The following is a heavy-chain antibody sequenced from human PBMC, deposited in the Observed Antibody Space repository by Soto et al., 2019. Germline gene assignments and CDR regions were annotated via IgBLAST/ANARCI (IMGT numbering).Heavy chain of an antibody. CDR3: ASRGIAAADTTDY. CDR1: GGSISSSNW. Sequence: QVQLQESGPGLVKPSGTLSLTCAVSGGSISSSNWWSWVRQPPGKGLEWIGEIYHSGSTNYNPSPRSRVTLSVDKSKNQFSLKLSSVTAADTAVYYCASRGIAAADTTDYWGQGTLVTVSS. V-gene: IGHV4-4*02. J-gene: IGHJ4*02. CDR2: IYHSGST. D-gene: IGHD6-13*01.